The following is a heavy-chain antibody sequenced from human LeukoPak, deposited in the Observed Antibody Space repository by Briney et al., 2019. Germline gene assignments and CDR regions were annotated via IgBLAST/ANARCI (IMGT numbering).Heavy chain of an antibody. V-gene: IGHV4-34*01. CDR3: ARRDYYANYYFDY. CDR1: GGSFSGYY. J-gene: IGHJ4*02. CDR2: IYYSGST. Sequence: SETLSLTCAVYGGSFSGYYWSWIRQPPGKGLEWIGSIYYSGSTYYNPSLKSRVTISVDTSKNQFSLKLSSVTAADTAVYYCARRDYYANYYFDYWGQGTLVTVSS. D-gene: IGHD3-10*01.